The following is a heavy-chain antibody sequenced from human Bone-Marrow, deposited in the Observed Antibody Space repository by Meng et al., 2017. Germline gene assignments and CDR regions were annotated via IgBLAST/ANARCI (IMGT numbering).Heavy chain of an antibody. CDR1: GFSLITSGVG. J-gene: IGHJ4*02. CDR3: AHTGGSSGYYWKYFDY. Sequence: QITLQEAGPTLVKPTQTLPPTCTFSGFSLITSGVGVGWIRQPPGKALEWLALIYWDDDKRYSPSLKSRLTITKDTSKNQVVLTMTNMDPVDTATYYCAHTGGSSGYYWKYFDYWGQGTLVTVSS. V-gene: IGHV2-5*02. CDR2: IYWDDDK. D-gene: IGHD3-22*01.